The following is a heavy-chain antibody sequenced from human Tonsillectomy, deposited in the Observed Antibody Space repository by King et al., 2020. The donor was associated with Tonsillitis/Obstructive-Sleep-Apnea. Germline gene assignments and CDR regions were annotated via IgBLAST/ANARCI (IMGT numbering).Heavy chain of an antibody. CDR3: TKDERQYCSTSSCQFDC. V-gene: IGHV3-9*01. Sequence: VQLVESGGGLVQPGRSLRLSCAASGFTFDDYAMHWVRQAPGKGLEWVSGISWNSGIILYADSVKGRFTISRDNAKNFLYLQMNSLGAEDTAFYYCTKDERQYCSTSSCQFDCWGQGTLLAVPS. J-gene: IGHJ4*02. D-gene: IGHD2-2*01. CDR2: ISWNSGII. CDR1: GFTFDDYA.